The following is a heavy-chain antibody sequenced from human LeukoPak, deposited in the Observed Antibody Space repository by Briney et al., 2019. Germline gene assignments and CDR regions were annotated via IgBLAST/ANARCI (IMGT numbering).Heavy chain of an antibody. CDR3: ARDAGSYKVDY. V-gene: IGHV1-2*02. CDR1: GYTFIGYY. J-gene: IGHJ4*02. D-gene: IGHD1-26*01. Sequence: GASVKVSCKASGYTFIGYYIHWVRQAPGQGLEWMGWINPNSGGTNYAQKFQGRVTMTRDTSISTAYMELSRLRSDDTAVYYCARDAGSYKVDYWGQGTLVTVSS. CDR2: INPNSGGT.